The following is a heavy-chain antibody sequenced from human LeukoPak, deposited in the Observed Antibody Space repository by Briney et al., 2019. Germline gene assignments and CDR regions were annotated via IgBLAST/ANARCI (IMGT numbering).Heavy chain of an antibody. Sequence: GGSLRLSCAASGFTFSTYGMHWVRQAPGKGLEWVAFIRYDGSMKYYADSVKGRFTISRDNYKSMLYLQMNSLRAEDSALYYCAKVLSYGDYRAFDIWGQGTMVTVSS. CDR2: IRYDGSMK. V-gene: IGHV3-30*02. CDR1: GFTFSTYG. J-gene: IGHJ3*02. D-gene: IGHD4-17*01. CDR3: AKVLSYGDYRAFDI.